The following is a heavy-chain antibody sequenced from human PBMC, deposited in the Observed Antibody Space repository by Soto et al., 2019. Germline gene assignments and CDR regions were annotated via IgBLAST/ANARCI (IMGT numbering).Heavy chain of an antibody. CDR2: VSGRDGST. CDR1: GFPFTTFD. J-gene: IGHJ4*02. D-gene: IGHD5-12*01. CDR3: AKGAWLDY. Sequence: EVQLLESGGGLVQPGASLRLSCAASGFPFTTFDMSWARQAPGKGLEWVSVVSGRDGSTSYADSLKGRFTISKDSSKNTMYLQMKSLRAEDSALYYCAKGAWLDYWGQGTLVTVSS. V-gene: IGHV3-23*01.